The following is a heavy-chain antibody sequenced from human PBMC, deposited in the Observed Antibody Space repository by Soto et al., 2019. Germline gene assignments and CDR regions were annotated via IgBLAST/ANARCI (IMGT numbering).Heavy chain of an antibody. J-gene: IGHJ5*02. D-gene: IGHD6-19*01. CDR1: GGTFSSYA. CDR2: IIPIFGTA. Sequence: GASVKVSSKAPGGTFSSYAISWVRQAPGQGLEWMGGIIPIFGTANYAQKFQGRVAITADESTSTAYMELSSLRSEDTAVYYCAREIPGYSGGWSRSWFDPWGQGTLVTVSS. CDR3: AREIPGYSGGWSRSWFDP. V-gene: IGHV1-69*13.